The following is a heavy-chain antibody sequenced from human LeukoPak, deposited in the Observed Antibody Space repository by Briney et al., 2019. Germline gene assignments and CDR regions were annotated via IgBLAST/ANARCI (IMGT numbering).Heavy chain of an antibody. D-gene: IGHD4-17*01. Sequence: PSETLSLTCAVYGGSFSGYYWSWIRQPPGKGLEWIGEINHSGSTNYNPSLKSRVTISVDTSKNQFSLKLSSVTAADTAVYYCARRWRPLNSPTVTFNWFDPWGQGTLVTVSS. V-gene: IGHV4-34*01. CDR2: INHSGST. CDR3: ARRWRPLNSPTVTFNWFDP. J-gene: IGHJ5*02. CDR1: GGSFSGYY.